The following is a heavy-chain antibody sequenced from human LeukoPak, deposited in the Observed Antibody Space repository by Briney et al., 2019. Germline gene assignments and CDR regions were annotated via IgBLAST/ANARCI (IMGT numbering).Heavy chain of an antibody. Sequence: GGSLRLSCEASGFAFSFSAMSWLRQPPGKGLEWVSTINANSGTRSYAASVRGRFTISRDNSKNTVYLQLNPLRAEDTAVYYCAKPISGGLAVTADWFDPWGQGTLVVVSS. CDR3: AKPISGGLAVTADWFDP. V-gene: IGHV3-23*01. J-gene: IGHJ5*01. CDR2: INANSGTR. D-gene: IGHD6-19*01. CDR1: GFAFSFSA.